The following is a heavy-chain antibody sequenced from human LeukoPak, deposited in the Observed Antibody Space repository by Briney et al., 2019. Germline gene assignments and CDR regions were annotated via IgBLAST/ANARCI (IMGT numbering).Heavy chain of an antibody. CDR2: IYYSGST. Sequence: SETLSPTCTVSGGSISSYYWSWIRQPPGKGLEWIGYIYYSGSTNYNPSLKSRVTISVDTSKNQFSLKLSSVTAADTAVYYCAREMYDSGGYRVSYFDYWGQGTLVTVSS. J-gene: IGHJ4*02. D-gene: IGHD3-22*01. V-gene: IGHV4-59*01. CDR1: GGSISSYY. CDR3: AREMYDSGGYRVSYFDY.